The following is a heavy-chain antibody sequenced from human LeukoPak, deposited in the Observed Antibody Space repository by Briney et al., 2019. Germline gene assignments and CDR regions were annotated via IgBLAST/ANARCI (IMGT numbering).Heavy chain of an antibody. V-gene: IGHV5-10-1*01. CDR2: IDPSDSYA. CDR3: VRRLRYGGRWDFDS. D-gene: IGHD3-9*01. J-gene: IGHJ4*02. Sequence: GESLKISCKGSGYSFTNYWISWVRQMPGKGLEWMGRIDPSDSYANYSPSFQGHVTISADKSITTAYLQWSSLKASDTAMYYCVRRLRYGGRWDFDSWGQGTLVTVSS. CDR1: GYSFTNYW.